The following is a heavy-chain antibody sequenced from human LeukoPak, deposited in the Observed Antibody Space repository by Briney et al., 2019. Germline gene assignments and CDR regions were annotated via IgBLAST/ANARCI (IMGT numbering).Heavy chain of an antibody. D-gene: IGHD3-22*01. CDR3: ARDLGQYYDTSDNWFDP. Sequence: PGGSLRLSCAASGFTFSTFAMIWIRQPAGKGLEWIGRIYTSGSTNYNPSLKSRVTISVDTSKNQFSLKLSSVTAADTAVYYCARDLGQYYDTSDNWFDPWGQGTLVTVSS. CDR2: IYTSGST. V-gene: IGHV4-4*07. CDR1: GFTFSTFA. J-gene: IGHJ5*02.